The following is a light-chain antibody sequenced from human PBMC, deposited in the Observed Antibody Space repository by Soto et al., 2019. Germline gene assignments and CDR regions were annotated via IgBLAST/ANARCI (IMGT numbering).Light chain of an antibody. CDR3: QEYFHWPPGM. J-gene: IGKJ1*01. CDR1: QFVSTR. Sequence: EIVVTQSPSTLSASPGERVTLSCRASQFVSTRLAWYQQRPGQVPRLLIYDTSTRAPGISARFSGSGSGTEFTLTISSLQSEDFAVYFCQEYFHWPPGMFGPGTKVDIK. CDR2: DTS. V-gene: IGKV3-15*01.